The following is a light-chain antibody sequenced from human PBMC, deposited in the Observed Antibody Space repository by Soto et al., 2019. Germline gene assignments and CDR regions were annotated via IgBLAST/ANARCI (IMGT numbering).Light chain of an antibody. J-gene: IGKJ4*01. Sequence: EIVMTQSPATLSVSPGERATLSCRASQSVSSNLACYQQKPGQAPRLLIYGASTRATGIPARFSGSGSGTEFTLTISSLQSEDVAVYYWQQYNNWPLTFGGGTKVEIK. CDR1: QSVSSN. CDR2: GAS. V-gene: IGKV3-15*01. CDR3: QQYNNWPLT.